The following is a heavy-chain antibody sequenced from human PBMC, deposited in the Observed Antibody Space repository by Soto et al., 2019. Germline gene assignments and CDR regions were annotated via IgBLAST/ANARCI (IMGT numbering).Heavy chain of an antibody. Sequence: SETLSLTCTVSGGSVSGYYWSWIRQAPQKGLEWIGYIFYSGSTNYNPSLKSRVTISVDTSKNQFSLKLSSVTAADTAVYYCARMGYPYYYYMDVWGKGTTVTVSS. V-gene: IGHV4-59*02. D-gene: IGHD1-1*01. CDR1: GGSVSGYY. J-gene: IGHJ6*03. CDR2: IFYSGST. CDR3: ARMGYPYYYYMDV.